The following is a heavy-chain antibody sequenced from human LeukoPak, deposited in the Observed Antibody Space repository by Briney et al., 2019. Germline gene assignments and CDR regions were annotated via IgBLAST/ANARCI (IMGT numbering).Heavy chain of an antibody. CDR2: MNPNSGNT. V-gene: IGHV1-8*01. CDR1: GYTFTSYD. CDR3: ARGLLLSRWVYYYYYMDV. J-gene: IGHJ6*03. Sequence: ASVKVSCKASGYTFTSYDINWVRQATGQGLEWMGWMNPNSGNTDYAQKFQGRVTMTRNTSISTACMELSSLRSEDTAVYYCARGLLLSRWVYYYYYMDVWGKGTTVTVSS. D-gene: IGHD2/OR15-2a*01.